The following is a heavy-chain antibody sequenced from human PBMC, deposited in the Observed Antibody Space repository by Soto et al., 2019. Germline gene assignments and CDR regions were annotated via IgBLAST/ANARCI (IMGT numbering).Heavy chain of an antibody. Sequence: ASETLSLTCTVSGGSISSYYWSWIRQPPGKGLEWIGYIYYSGSTNYNPSLKSRVTISVDTSKNQFSLKLSSVTAADTAVYYCAREVIAAAGTFPDAYYYYYGMDVWGQGTTVTVSS. CDR1: GGSISSYY. V-gene: IGHV4-59*01. CDR2: IYYSGST. J-gene: IGHJ6*02. D-gene: IGHD6-13*01. CDR3: AREVIAAAGTFPDAYYYYYGMDV.